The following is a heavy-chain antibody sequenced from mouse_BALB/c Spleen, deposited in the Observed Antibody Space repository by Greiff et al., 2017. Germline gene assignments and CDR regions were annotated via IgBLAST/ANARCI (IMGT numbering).Heavy chain of an antibody. CDR3: ARDYGRWYFDV. Sequence: EVQGVESGGGLVKPGGSLKLSCAASGFTFSDYYMYWVRQTPEKRLEWVATISDGGSYTYYPDSVKGRFTISRDNAKNNLYLQMSSLKSVDTAMYYCARDYGRWYFDVWGAGTTVTVSS. CDR2: ISDGGSYT. V-gene: IGHV5-4*02. D-gene: IGHD1-1*01. J-gene: IGHJ1*01. CDR1: GFTFSDYY.